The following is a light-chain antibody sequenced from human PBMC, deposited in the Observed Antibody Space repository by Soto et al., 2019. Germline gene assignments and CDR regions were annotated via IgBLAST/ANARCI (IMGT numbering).Light chain of an antibody. Sequence: QYVLTQPASVSGSPGQSITISCTGTSSDVGGYNYVSWYQQHPGKAPKLMIYEVSNRPSGVSNRFSGSKSGNTASLTISGLQTEDEADYYCSSYTSISTLAYVFGTGTKLTVL. V-gene: IGLV2-14*01. J-gene: IGLJ1*01. CDR2: EVS. CDR3: SSYTSISTLAYV. CDR1: SSDVGGYNY.